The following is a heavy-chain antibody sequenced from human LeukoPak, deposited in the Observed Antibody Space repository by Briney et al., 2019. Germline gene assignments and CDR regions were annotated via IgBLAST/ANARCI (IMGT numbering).Heavy chain of an antibody. V-gene: IGHV3-21*04. D-gene: IGHD3-22*01. CDR1: GFSFSSYS. CDR3: ANWRTWYYYDSSGHNYVS. Sequence: GGSLRLSCAASGFSFSSYSINWVRQAPGKGLEWVSSISSSGSYIYYADSLKGRFTISRDNAKNSLYLQMNSLRAEDTAVYYCANWRTWYYYDSSGHNYVSWGQGTLVTVSS. CDR2: ISSSGSYI. J-gene: IGHJ5*02.